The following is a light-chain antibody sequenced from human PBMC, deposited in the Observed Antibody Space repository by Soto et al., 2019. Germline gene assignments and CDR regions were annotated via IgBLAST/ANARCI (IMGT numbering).Light chain of an antibody. CDR2: AAS. CDR1: QSISSY. Sequence: DIQMTQSPSSLSASVGDRITITCRASQSISSYLNWYQQKPGKAPKLLIYAASSLQSGVPSRFSGGGSGTDFTLTISSLQPEDFVTYYCQQSYNVPRTFGQGTKVEIK. CDR3: QQSYNVPRT. V-gene: IGKV1-39*01. J-gene: IGKJ1*01.